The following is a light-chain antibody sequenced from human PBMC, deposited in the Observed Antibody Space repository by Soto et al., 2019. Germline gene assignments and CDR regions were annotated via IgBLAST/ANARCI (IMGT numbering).Light chain of an antibody. V-gene: IGKV3-15*01. CDR1: QSVSSN. CDR3: QQYNSWPPFYS. Sequence: EIVMTQSPATLSVSPGERATLSCRASQSVSSNLAWYQQKPGQAPRLLIYGASTRATGIPAGFSGSGSGTEFTLTLSSLQSEDFAVYCCQQYNSWPPFYSFGQGTKLESK. J-gene: IGKJ2*01. CDR2: GAS.